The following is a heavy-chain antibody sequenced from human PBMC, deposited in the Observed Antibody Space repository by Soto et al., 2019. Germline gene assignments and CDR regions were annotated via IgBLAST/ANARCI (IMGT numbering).Heavy chain of an antibody. CDR3: ARDFYDFWSGYPQPRYYYYGMDV. CDR1: GYTFTSYG. V-gene: IGHV1-18*01. CDR2: ISAYNGNT. J-gene: IGHJ6*02. Sequence: ASVKVSCKASGYTFTSYGISWVRQAPGQGLEWMGWISAYNGNTNYAQKLQGRVTMTTDTSTSTAYMELSSLRSEDTAVYYCARDFYDFWSGYPQPRYYYYGMDVWGQGTTVTVSS. D-gene: IGHD3-3*01.